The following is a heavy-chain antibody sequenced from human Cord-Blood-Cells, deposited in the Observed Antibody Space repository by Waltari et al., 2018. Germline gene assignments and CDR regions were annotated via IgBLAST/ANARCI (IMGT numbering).Heavy chain of an antibody. CDR3: ARGGSTVTPRYYYYYGMDV. J-gene: IGHJ6*02. D-gene: IGHD4-17*01. CDR1: GGTFSRYA. V-gene: IGHV1-69*01. Sequence: QVQLVQSGAEVKKPGSSVKVSCTASGGTFSRYAISWVRQAPGLGLEWMGGIIPIFGTANYAQKFQGRVTITADESTSTAYMELSSLRSEDTAVYYCARGGSTVTPRYYYYYGMDVWGQGTTVTVSS. CDR2: IIPIFGTA.